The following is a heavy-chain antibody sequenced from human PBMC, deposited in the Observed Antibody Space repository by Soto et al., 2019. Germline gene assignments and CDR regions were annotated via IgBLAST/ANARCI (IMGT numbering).Heavy chain of an antibody. CDR1: GCTFSSYA. D-gene: IGHD6-13*01. CDR3: AKGGEQLVQAYDY. Sequence: EVQLLESGGGLVQPGGSLRLSCAASGCTFSSYAMSWVRQAPGKGLEWVSAISGSGGSTYYADSVKGRFTISRDNSKNTLYLQMNSLRAEDTAVYYCAKGGEQLVQAYDYWGQGTLVTVSS. CDR2: ISGSGGST. J-gene: IGHJ4*02. V-gene: IGHV3-23*01.